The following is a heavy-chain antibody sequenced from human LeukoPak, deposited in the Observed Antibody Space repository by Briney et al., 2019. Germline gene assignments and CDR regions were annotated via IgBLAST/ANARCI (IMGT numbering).Heavy chain of an antibody. CDR3: AKDATTAYYYYMDV. V-gene: IGHV3-30*02. J-gene: IGHJ6*03. D-gene: IGHD4-17*01. Sequence: PGGSLRLSCAASGFTFSSYGMHWVRQAPGKGLEWVAFIRYDGSNKYYADSVKGRFTISRDNSKNTLYLQMNSLRAEDTAVYYCAKDATTAYYYYMDVWGKGTTVTISS. CDR2: IRYDGSNK. CDR1: GFTFSSYG.